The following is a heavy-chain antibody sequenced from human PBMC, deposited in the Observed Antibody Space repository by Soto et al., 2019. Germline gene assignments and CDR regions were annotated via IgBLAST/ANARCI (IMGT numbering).Heavy chain of an antibody. J-gene: IGHJ4*02. CDR2: IYWDDDK. CDR1: GFSLSTSGVG. Sequence: SGPTLVNATQTLTLTCTFSGFSLSTSGVGVGWIRQPPGKALEWLALIYWDDDKRYSPSLKSRLTITKDTSKNQVVLTMTTMDPVDTATYYCAHIYGFLRYCDRSAAYDYPSQGAAVTVSA. CDR3: AHIYGFLRYCDRSAAYDY. V-gene: IGHV2-5*02. D-gene: IGHD3-9*01.